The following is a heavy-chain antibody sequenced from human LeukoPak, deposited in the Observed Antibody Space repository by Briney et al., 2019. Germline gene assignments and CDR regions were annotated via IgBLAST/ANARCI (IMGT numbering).Heavy chain of an antibody. CDR3: ARGPLIEYYDFDY. V-gene: IGHV4-61*01. D-gene: IGHD3-10*01. CDR1: GGSVSSGSYY. Sequence: PSETLSLTCTVPGGSVSSGSYYWSWIRQPPGKGLEWIGYIYYSGSTNYNPSLKSRVTISVDTSKNQFSLKLSSVTAADTAVYYCARGPLIEYYDFDYWGQGTLVTVSS. J-gene: IGHJ4*02. CDR2: IYYSGST.